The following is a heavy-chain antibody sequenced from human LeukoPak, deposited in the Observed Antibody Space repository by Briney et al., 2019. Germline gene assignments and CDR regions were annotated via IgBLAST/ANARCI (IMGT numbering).Heavy chain of an antibody. CDR1: GFTFSTYW. CDR2: IKGDGSTT. J-gene: IGHJ4*02. Sequence: GGSLRLSCATSGFTFSTYWMHWVRQVPGKGLVWVARIKGDGSTTRHADSVKGRFTISRDNAKNTLYLQMNSLRDEGTAVYYCVREGLECSGSSCQRAAFDYWGQGTLVTVSS. CDR3: VREGLECSGSSCQRAAFDY. V-gene: IGHV3-74*01. D-gene: IGHD2-2*01.